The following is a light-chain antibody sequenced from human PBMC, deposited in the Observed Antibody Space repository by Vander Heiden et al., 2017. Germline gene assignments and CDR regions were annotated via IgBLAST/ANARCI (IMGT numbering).Light chain of an antibody. CDR3: YSAADNNLGV. Sequence: SYELTQPSSVSVSPGQTARITCPGDVLAKKKYARWFQQKPGQAPVLVIYKDSERPSGIPERFSGSSSGTTVTLTISGAQVEDEADYYCYSAADNNLGVFGTGTKVTVL. J-gene: IGLJ1*01. V-gene: IGLV3-27*01. CDR2: KDS. CDR1: VLAKKKY.